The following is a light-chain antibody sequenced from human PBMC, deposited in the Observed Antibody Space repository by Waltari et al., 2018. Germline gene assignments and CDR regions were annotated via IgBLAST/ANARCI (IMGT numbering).Light chain of an antibody. CDR3: QNHERLPAV. Sequence: EIVLTQSPGTLSLSPGERATLSCRASQSIGRYLIWYQQKPGQAPRLLIYGASTRAAGIQDRFSGSGSGTDFSLTISRLEPEDFAVYYCQNHERLPAVFGRGTKVEIK. V-gene: IGKV3-20*01. CDR2: GAS. CDR1: QSIGRY. J-gene: IGKJ1*01.